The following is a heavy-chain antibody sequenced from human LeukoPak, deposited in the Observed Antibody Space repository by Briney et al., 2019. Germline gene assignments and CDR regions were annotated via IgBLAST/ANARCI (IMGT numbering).Heavy chain of an antibody. D-gene: IGHD4-17*01. CDR2: ISAYNGNT. J-gene: IGHJ4*02. CDR3: ARDRDYGDYNTQDLFVY. Sequence: ASVKVSCKASGYTFTNFGINWVRRAPGQGLEWMGWISAYNGNTNYAQRLQGRVTMTTDTSTSTAYMELRSLRSDDTAVYYCARDRDYGDYNTQDLFVYWGQGTLVTVSS. V-gene: IGHV1-18*01. CDR1: GYTFTNFG.